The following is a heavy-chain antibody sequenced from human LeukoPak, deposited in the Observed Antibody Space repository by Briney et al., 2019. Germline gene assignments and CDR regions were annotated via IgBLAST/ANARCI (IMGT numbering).Heavy chain of an antibody. CDR3: ARDYYGSGSYLKNDY. Sequence: ASVKVSCKASGYTFTGYYMHWVRQAPGQGLEWMGWINPNSGGTNYAQKFQGRVTMTRDTSISTAYMELSRLRSDDTAVYYCARDYYGSGSYLKNDYWGQGTLVTVSS. D-gene: IGHD3-10*01. CDR2: INPNSGGT. CDR1: GYTFTGYY. V-gene: IGHV1-2*02. J-gene: IGHJ4*02.